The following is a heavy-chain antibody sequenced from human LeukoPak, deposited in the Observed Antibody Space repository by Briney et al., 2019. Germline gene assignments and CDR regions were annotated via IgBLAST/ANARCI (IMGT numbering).Heavy chain of an antibody. J-gene: IGHJ4*02. D-gene: IGHD3-22*01. CDR2: ISSSSSYI. V-gene: IGHV3-21*01. CDR3: ARYRVLFRDSSGYYGY. CDR1: GFTFSSYS. Sequence: PGGSLRLSCAASGFTFSSYSMNWVRQAPGKGLEWVSSISSSSSYIYYADSVKGRFTISRDNAKNSLYLQMNSLRAEDTAVYYCARYRVLFRDSSGYYGYWGQGTLVTVSS.